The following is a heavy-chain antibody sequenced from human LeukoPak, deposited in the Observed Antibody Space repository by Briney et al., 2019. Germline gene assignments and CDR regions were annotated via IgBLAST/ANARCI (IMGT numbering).Heavy chain of an antibody. D-gene: IGHD3-10*01. CDR1: GFTFSSYE. J-gene: IGHJ4*02. CDR2: ISSSGSTI. V-gene: IGHV3-48*03. Sequence: GGSLRLSCAASGFTFSSYEMNWVGQAPGKGLEWVSYISSSGSTIYYADSVKGRFTISRDNAKNSLYLQMNSLRAEDTAVYYCARDLWFGETRFDYWGQGTLVTVSS. CDR3: ARDLWFGETRFDY.